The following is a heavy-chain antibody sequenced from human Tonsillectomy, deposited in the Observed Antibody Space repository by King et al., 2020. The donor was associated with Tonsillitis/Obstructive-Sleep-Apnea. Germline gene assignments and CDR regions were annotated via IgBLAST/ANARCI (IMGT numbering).Heavy chain of an antibody. D-gene: IGHD7-27*01. J-gene: IGHJ3*02. V-gene: IGHV1-2*02. Sequence: LQLVQSGAEVKKPGASVKVSCKASGYTFTGYYMHWVRQAPGQGLEWMGWINPNSGGTNYAQKFQGRVTMTRDTSISTAYMERSRLRSDDTAVYYCARELRTGEYAFDIWGQGAMVTVSS. CDR3: ARELRTGEYAFDI. CDR2: INPNSGGT. CDR1: GYTFTGYY.